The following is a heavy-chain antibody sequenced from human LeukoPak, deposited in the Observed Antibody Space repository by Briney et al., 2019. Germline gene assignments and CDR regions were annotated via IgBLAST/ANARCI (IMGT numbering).Heavy chain of an antibody. Sequence: ASVKVSCKASGYTFINYGVTWVRQAPGQGLEWMGWISAYNGNTNYAQKLQGRVTMTTDTSTSTAYMELRSLRSDDTAVYYCARETYSSGHDYWGQGTLVTVSS. CDR2: ISAYNGNT. V-gene: IGHV1-18*01. CDR3: ARETYSSGHDY. CDR1: GYTFINYG. J-gene: IGHJ4*02. D-gene: IGHD6-19*01.